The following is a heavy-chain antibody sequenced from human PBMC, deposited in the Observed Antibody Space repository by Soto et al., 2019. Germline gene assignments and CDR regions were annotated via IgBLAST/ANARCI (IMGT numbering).Heavy chain of an antibody. V-gene: IGHV3-30*03. CDR1: GFSLSSYG. J-gene: IGHJ6*02. CDR2: ISYDGSNK. D-gene: IGHD3-3*01. CDR3: ARVLRFLEWSKVNYGMDG. Sequence: GALRLPWAASGFSLSSYGMDWVRQAPGKGLELVAVISYDGSNKYYADSVKGRFTISRDNSKNTLYLQMNSLRAEDTAVYYCARVLRFLEWSKVNYGMDGWGQGTTVTVSS.